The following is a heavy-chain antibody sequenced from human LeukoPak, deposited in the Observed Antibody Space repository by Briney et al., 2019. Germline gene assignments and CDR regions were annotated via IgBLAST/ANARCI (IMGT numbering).Heavy chain of an antibody. J-gene: IGHJ4*02. D-gene: IGHD6-13*01. CDR1: GYSISSGYY. CDR2: IYHSGST. CDR3: ARLSQQLGDFDY. Sequence: SETLSLTCAVSGYSISSGYYWGWIRQPPGKGLEWIGSIYHSGSTYYNPSLKSRVTISVDTSKNQFSLKLSSVTAADTAVYYCARLSQQLGDFDYWGQGTLATVSS. V-gene: IGHV4-38-2*01.